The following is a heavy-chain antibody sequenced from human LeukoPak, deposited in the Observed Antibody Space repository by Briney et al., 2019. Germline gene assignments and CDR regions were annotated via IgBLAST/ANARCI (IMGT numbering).Heavy chain of an antibody. CDR2: IRYDGSNK. Sequence: HAGGSLRLSCAASGFTFSSYGMHWVRQAPGKGLEWVAFIRYDGSNKYYADSVKGRFTISRDNSKNTVYLQMNSLRTEDTAVYYCAKAYYDFWSGYVYDAFDIWGQGTMVTVSS. D-gene: IGHD3-3*01. CDR3: AKAYYDFWSGYVYDAFDI. V-gene: IGHV3-30*02. CDR1: GFTFSSYG. J-gene: IGHJ3*02.